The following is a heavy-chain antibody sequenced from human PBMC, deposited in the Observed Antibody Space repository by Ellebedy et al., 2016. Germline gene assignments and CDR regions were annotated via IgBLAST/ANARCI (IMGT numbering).Heavy chain of an antibody. D-gene: IGHD3-3*01. CDR2: ARKKANSYTT. CDR3: ARARFWSGYYRIDY. J-gene: IGHJ4*02. CDR1: GFTFSDHY. V-gene: IGHV3-72*01. Sequence: GGSLRLSXAASGFTFSDHYMDWVRQAPGEGLEWVGRARKKANSYTTEYAASVKGRFTISRDDSKNSLYLQMNSLKTDDTAVYYCARARFWSGYYRIDYWGQGTLVTVSS.